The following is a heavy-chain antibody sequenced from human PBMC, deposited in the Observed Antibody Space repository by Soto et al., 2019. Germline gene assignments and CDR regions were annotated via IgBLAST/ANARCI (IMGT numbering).Heavy chain of an antibody. CDR1: GGSFSGCY. Sequence: QVQLQQWGAGLLKPSETLSLTCAVYGGSFSGCYWSWIRQPPGKGLEWIGEINHSGSTNYNPSLKRPVTIEVDPPKNQYSLKLISVTAADTAVYYCARGPTYYYDSSGLHWGQGTLVTASS. D-gene: IGHD3-22*01. CDR3: ARGPTYYYDSSGLH. J-gene: IGHJ4*02. V-gene: IGHV4-34*01. CDR2: INHSGST.